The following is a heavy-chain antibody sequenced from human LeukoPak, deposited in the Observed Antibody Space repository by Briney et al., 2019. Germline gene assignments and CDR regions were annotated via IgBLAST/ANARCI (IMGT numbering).Heavy chain of an antibody. D-gene: IGHD1-26*01. V-gene: IGHV4-59*01. CDR1: GGTISRYY. CDR3: ARDRRRDRLHAFDI. J-gene: IGHJ3*02. Sequence: SETLSLTCTVSGGTISRYYLSWIRQPPGKGLEWIAYIDYSGNTNYNPSLKSRLTISLDASKNQFSLKLSSVTAADTAVYYCARDRRRDRLHAFDIWGQGTMVTVSS. CDR2: IDYSGNT.